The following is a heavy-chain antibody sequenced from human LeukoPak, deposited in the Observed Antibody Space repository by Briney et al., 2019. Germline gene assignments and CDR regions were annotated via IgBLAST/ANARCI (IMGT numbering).Heavy chain of an antibody. Sequence: PGGSLRLSCAASGFTFSSYAMHWVRQAPGKGLEWVAVISYDGSNKYCADSVKGRFTISRDNSKSTLYLQMNSLRAEDTAVYYCARDLGPVPAATLGMDVWGQGTTATVSS. D-gene: IGHD2-2*01. J-gene: IGHJ6*02. CDR1: GFTFSSYA. CDR3: ARDLGPVPAATLGMDV. CDR2: ISYDGSNK. V-gene: IGHV3-30-3*01.